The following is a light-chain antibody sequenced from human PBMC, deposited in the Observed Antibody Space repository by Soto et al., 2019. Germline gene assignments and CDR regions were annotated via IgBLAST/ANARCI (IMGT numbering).Light chain of an antibody. CDR1: QSVASY. CDR3: QQRNYWLT. Sequence: EIVLTQSPATLSLSPGERATLSCRASQSVASYLAWYQHTPGQAPRLLIYDTSNRATGIPVRFSGSGSGTDFTLTIASLEPEDFAVYYCQQRNYWLTFGGGTKVEIK. V-gene: IGKV3-11*01. CDR2: DTS. J-gene: IGKJ4*01.